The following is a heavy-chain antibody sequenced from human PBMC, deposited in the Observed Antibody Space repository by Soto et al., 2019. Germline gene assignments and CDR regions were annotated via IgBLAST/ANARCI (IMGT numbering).Heavy chain of an antibody. Sequence: SVKVYCKASGYAFTSYGISWVRQDPVQGLEWMGWISAYNGNTNYSQKLQGRLTMTTDTSTSTAYMELRSLRSDDTAVYYCARSSLGYSGYDYWSFDYWGQGTLVTVSS. V-gene: IGHV1-18*04. CDR2: ISAYNGNT. CDR1: GYAFTSYG. J-gene: IGHJ4*02. CDR3: ARSSLGYSGYDYWSFDY. D-gene: IGHD5-12*01.